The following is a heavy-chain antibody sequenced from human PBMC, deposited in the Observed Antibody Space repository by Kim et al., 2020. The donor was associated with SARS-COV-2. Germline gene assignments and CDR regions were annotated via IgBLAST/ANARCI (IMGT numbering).Heavy chain of an antibody. V-gene: IGHV1-3*01. CDR3: ARGSITIFGVVIGTDAFDL. D-gene: IGHD3-3*01. Sequence: GRVTITRDTSASTAYMELSSLRSEDTAVYYCARGSITIFGVVIGTDAFDLWGQGTMVTVSS. J-gene: IGHJ3*01.